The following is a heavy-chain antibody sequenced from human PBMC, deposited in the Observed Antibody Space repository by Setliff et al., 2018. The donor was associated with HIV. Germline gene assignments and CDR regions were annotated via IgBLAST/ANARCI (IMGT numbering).Heavy chain of an antibody. J-gene: IGHJ4*02. CDR2: IYTSGTT. CDR1: GGSISTYY. CDR3: ARHASYDFWSGYWGYYFDY. V-gene: IGHV4-4*09. Sequence: SETLSLTCTVSGGSISTYYWSWIRQPPGKGLEWIGYIYTSGTTNYNPSLKSRVTISVDTSKKQVSLKLSSVTAADTAVYYCARHASYDFWSGYWGYYFDYWGQGTLVTVSS. D-gene: IGHD3-3*01.